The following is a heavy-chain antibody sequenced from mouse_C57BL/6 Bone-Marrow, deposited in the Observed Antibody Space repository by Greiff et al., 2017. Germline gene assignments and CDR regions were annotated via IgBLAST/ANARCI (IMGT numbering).Heavy chain of an antibody. CDR2: IYPRSGNT. J-gene: IGHJ3*01. Sequence: QVQLQQSGAELARPGASVKLSCKASGYTFTSYGISWVKQRTGQGLEWIGEIYPRSGNTYYNEKFKGKATLTADKSSSTAYMELRSLTSEDSAVYVCARSPNPLAYWGQGTLVTVSA. CDR3: ARSPNPLAY. V-gene: IGHV1-81*01. CDR1: GYTFTSYG.